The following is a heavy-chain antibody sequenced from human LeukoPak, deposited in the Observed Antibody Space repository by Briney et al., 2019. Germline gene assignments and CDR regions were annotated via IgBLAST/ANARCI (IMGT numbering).Heavy chain of an antibody. CDR2: IYPGDSDT. J-gene: IGHJ5*02. CDR3: ARHDTNSNFDP. CDR1: GYSFTSYW. V-gene: IGHV5-51*01. D-gene: IGHD4-11*01. Sequence: GQSLKIACKGSGYSFTSYWIGWVRQIPGKGLEWMGIIYPGDSDTRYSPSFQGHVTISGDKSISTTYTAYLQWSSLKASDTAMYYCARHDTNSNFDPWGQGTLVTVSS.